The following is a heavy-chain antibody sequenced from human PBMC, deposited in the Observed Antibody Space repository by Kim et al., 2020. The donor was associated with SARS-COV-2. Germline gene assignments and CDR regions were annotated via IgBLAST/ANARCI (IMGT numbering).Heavy chain of an antibody. CDR3: ARYLSGRDGMDV. V-gene: IGHV3-48*02. Sequence: FYADSVKGRFTMSRDSAENSVFLQMNSLRDEDAAVYYCARYLSGRDGMDVWGQGTTVNVSS. D-gene: IGHD3-10*01. J-gene: IGHJ6*02.